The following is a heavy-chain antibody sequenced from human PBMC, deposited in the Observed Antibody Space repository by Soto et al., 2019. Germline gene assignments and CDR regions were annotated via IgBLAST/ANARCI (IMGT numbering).Heavy chain of an antibody. CDR2: ISAYNGNT. V-gene: IGHV1-18*04. Sequence: ASVKVSCKASGYTFTSYGISWVRQAPGQGLEWMGWISAYNGNTNYAQKLQGRVTMTTDTSTSTAYMELRSLRSDDTAVYYCAREYDFWIGYYVRVGWFDPWGQGTLVTVSS. CDR1: GYTFTSYG. J-gene: IGHJ5*02. D-gene: IGHD3-3*01. CDR3: AREYDFWIGYYVRVGWFDP.